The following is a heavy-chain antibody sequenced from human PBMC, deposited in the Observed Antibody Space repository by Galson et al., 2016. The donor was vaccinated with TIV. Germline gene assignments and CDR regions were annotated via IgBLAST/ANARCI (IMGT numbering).Heavy chain of an antibody. CDR1: EITVSDNF. Sequence: SLRLSCAASEITVSDNFMTWVRQAPGKGLEWVSVIYSDGSTHYTDSVKGRFTISRDHSKNTLYLQMNSLRPEDTAVYYCARDRYYDSPCHYYYSYYGIDVWGQGTSVTVSS. CDR3: ARDRYYDSPCHYYYSYYGIDV. CDR2: IYSDGST. J-gene: IGHJ6*02. V-gene: IGHV3-66*02. D-gene: IGHD3-22*01.